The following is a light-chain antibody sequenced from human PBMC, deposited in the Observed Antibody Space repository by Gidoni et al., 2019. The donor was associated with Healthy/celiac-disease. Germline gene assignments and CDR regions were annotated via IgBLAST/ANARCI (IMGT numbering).Light chain of an antibody. CDR3: QQYGSSPPLT. V-gene: IGKV3-20*01. Sequence: EIVLTQSPGTLSLSSGERATLSCRASKSVSSSYLAWYQQKPGQAPRLLIYGASSRATGIPDRFSGSGSGTDFTLTISRLEPEDFAVYYCQQYGSSPPLTFGGGTKVEIK. CDR1: KSVSSSY. CDR2: GAS. J-gene: IGKJ4*01.